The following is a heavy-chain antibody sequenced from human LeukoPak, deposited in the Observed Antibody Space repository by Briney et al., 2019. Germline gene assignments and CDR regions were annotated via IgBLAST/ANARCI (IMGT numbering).Heavy chain of an antibody. CDR2: IWYDGSNK. V-gene: IGHV3-33*01. CDR1: GFTFSSYG. D-gene: IGHD3-16*02. CDR3: ARDLLSSVWGSYRPLVYGMDV. Sequence: GGSLRLSCAASGFTFSSYGMHWVRQAPGKGLEWVAVIWYDGSNKYYADSVKGRFTISRDNSKNTLYLQMNSLRAEDTAVYYCARDLLSSVWGSYRPLVYGMDVWGQGTTVTVSS. J-gene: IGHJ6*02.